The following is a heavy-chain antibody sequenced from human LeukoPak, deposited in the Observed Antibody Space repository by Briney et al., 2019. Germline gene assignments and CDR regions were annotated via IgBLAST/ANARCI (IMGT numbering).Heavy chain of an antibody. CDR1: GYTFTSYG. CDR3: AREQCLNPFDY. V-gene: IGHV1-18*01. Sequence: ASVRVSCKASGYTFTSYGITGGRQAPGQGLEGMGWISAYNANTNYAQKLQGRVTMTTDTSTSTAYMELRSLRSDDTAVYYCAREQCLNPFDYWGQGTLVTVPS. CDR2: ISAYNANT. J-gene: IGHJ4*02. D-gene: IGHD6-19*01.